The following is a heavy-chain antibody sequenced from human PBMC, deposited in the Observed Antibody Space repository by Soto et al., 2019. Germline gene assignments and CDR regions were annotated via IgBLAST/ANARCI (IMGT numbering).Heavy chain of an antibody. CDR1: GGSFRNYA. V-gene: IGHV1-69*06. CDR3: ALSFSQTNIDV. CDR2: IVPIFGAA. Sequence: QVQLVQSGAEVKKPGSSVKVSCKASGGSFRNYAISWVRQAPGQGLEWMGGIVPIFGAANYTQKFQGTVTMTRDTSITTAYLELSSLKYDDSAIFYCALSFSQTNIDVWGQGTTVIVSS. J-gene: IGHJ6*01.